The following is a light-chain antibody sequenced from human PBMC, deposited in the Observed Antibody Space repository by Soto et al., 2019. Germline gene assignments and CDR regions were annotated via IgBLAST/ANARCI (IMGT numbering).Light chain of an antibody. CDR2: DAS. J-gene: IGKJ5*01. CDR3: QHRMNWTLT. CDR1: QSVSSN. V-gene: IGKV3-11*01. Sequence: EILLTQSPATLSVSPGERATLSCRASQSVSSNLAWYQQKPGQAPRLLIYDASNRATGIPARFSGSGSETDFTLTISSLENEDFAVYYCQHRMNWTLTFGQGTRLEIK.